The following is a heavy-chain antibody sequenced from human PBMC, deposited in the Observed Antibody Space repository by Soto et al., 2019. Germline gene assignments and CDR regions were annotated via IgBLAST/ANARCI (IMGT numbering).Heavy chain of an antibody. V-gene: IGHV3-23*01. CDR2: ISGSGGST. D-gene: IGHD3-22*01. CDR1: GFTFSSYA. Sequence: EVQLLESGGGLVQPGGSLRLSCAASGFTFSSYAMSWVRQAPGKGLEWVSAISGSGGSTYYADSVKGRFTISRDNSKNTLFQQMNSLRAEDTAVYYCAKDASRITMSVVVIKGEFDYWGQGTLVTVSS. J-gene: IGHJ4*02. CDR3: AKDASRITMSVVVIKGEFDY.